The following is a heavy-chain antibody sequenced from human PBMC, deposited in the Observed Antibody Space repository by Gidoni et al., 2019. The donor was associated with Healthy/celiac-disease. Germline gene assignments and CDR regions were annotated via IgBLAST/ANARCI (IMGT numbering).Heavy chain of an antibody. J-gene: IGHJ5*02. CDR1: GYTFTGYY. CDR2: INPNSGGT. V-gene: IGHV1-2*02. Sequence: QVQLVQSGAEVKKPGASVKVSCKASGYTFTGYYMHWVRQAPGQGLEWMGWINPNSGGTNYAQKFQGRVTMTRDTSISTAYMDLSRLRSDDTAVYYCAREVTMRVVVNLINWFDPWGQGTLVTVSS. D-gene: IGHD3-22*01. CDR3: AREVTMRVVVNLINWFDP.